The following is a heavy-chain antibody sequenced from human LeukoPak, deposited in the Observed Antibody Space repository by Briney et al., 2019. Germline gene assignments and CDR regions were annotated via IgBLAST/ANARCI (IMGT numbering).Heavy chain of an antibody. CDR1: GFGVSNNY. V-gene: IGHV3-53*01. Sequence: GGSLRLSCAASGFGVSNNYMSWVRQAPGKGLEWVAVIYSGASTVYADAVKGRFTLSRDNSQNALFLQMNSLKVEDTAVYYCARDSGLNAFDIWGQGTMVTASS. J-gene: IGHJ3*02. CDR2: IYSGAST. CDR3: ARDSGLNAFDI.